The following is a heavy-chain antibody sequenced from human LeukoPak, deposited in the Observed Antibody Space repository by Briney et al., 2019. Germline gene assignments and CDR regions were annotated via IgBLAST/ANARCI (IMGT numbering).Heavy chain of an antibody. CDR1: GFTFSSYA. CDR3: AKGSYFDWLKTPFDC. CDR2: ISGSGGST. D-gene: IGHD3-9*01. J-gene: IGHJ4*02. Sequence: GGSLRLSCAASGFTFSSYAMSWVRQAPGKGLEWVSAISGSGGSTYYADSVKGRFTISRDNSKNTLYLQMNSLRAEDTAVYYCAKGSYFDWLKTPFDCWGQGTLVTVSS. V-gene: IGHV3-23*01.